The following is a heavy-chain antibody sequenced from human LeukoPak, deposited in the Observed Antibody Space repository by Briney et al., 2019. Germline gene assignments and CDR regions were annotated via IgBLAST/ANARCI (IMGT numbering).Heavy chain of an antibody. CDR2: ISASGSST. V-gene: IGHV3-23*01. Sequence: SGGSLRLSCAASGFTFDNYVMTWVRQAPGKGLQWVSGISASGSSTYYADSVKGRFTISRDNSQNTLFLEMNSLRAEDTAVYYCAKDLRYCSGGSCYSFFDYWGQGTLVTVSS. CDR1: GFTFDNYV. CDR3: AKDLRYCSGGSCYSFFDY. D-gene: IGHD2-15*01. J-gene: IGHJ4*02.